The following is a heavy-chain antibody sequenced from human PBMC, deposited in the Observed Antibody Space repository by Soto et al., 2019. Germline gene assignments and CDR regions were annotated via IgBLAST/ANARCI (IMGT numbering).Heavy chain of an antibody. CDR2: INPNSGGT. Sequence: GASVKVSCKASGYTFTGYYMHWVRQAPGQGLEWMGWINPNSGGTNYAQKFQGRVTMTRDTSISTAYMELSRLRSDDTAVYYCARAEPGYCSGGSFPNHFDYWGQGTLVTVSS. CDR1: GYTFTGYY. J-gene: IGHJ4*02. V-gene: IGHV1-2*02. CDR3: ARAEPGYCSGGSFPNHFDY. D-gene: IGHD2-15*01.